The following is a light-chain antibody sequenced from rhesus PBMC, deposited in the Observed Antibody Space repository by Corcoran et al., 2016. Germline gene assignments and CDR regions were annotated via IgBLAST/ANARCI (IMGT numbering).Light chain of an antibody. CDR3: QQHNSYPPT. Sequence: DIQMTQSPSSLSASVGDRVTITCRASQGISSYLAWYQQKPGKAPKLLIYAASTLQSGVPSRFSGSGAWTDFTLTISRLQPEDFATYYCQQHNSYPPTFGQGTKVEIK. CDR2: AAS. V-gene: IGKV1-25*01. J-gene: IGKJ1*01. CDR1: QGISSY.